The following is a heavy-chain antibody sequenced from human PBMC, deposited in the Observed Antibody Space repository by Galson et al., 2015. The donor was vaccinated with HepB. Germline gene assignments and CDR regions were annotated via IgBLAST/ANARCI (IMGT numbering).Heavy chain of an antibody. D-gene: IGHD6-13*01. J-gene: IGHJ4*01. CDR3: SSLMPDDVVAAATFDY. CDR1: GFIFADYA. V-gene: IGHV3-49*04. Sequence: SLRLSCAASGFIFADYAMTWVRQAPGKGLEWVSFISSKVYGGTTEYDASVKGRFTMSRDDSKSIAYLKMNSLKTEDTAVYYCSSLMPDDVVAAATFDYWGHGILVTVSS. CDR2: ISSKVYGGTT.